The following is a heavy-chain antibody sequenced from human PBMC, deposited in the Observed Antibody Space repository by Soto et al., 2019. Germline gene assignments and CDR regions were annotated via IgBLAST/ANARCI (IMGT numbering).Heavy chain of an antibody. V-gene: IGHV3-30*18. J-gene: IGHJ3*02. CDR3: AKNDLVGSSYRRYAFDI. D-gene: IGHD6-6*01. Sequence: QVQLVESGGGVVQPGRSLRLSCAASGFTFSSYGMHWVRQAPGKGLERVAVISYDGSNKYYADSVKGRFTISRDNSKNTRYLQMNSLRAEDTAVYYCAKNDLVGSSYRRYAFDIWGQGTMVTVSS. CDR1: GFTFSSYG. CDR2: ISYDGSNK.